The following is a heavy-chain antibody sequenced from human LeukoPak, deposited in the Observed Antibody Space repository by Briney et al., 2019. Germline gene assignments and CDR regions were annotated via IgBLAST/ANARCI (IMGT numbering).Heavy chain of an antibody. D-gene: IGHD3-22*01. CDR3: ARELSGFYYDSSGSFDY. CDR2: INPNSGGT. J-gene: IGHJ4*02. CDR1: GYTFTGYY. Sequence: ASVKVSCKASGYTFTGYYMHWVRQAPGQGLEWMGRINPNSGGTNYAQKFQGRVTMTRDTSISTAYMELSRLRSDDTAVYYCARELSGFYYDSSGSFDYWGQGTLVTVSS. V-gene: IGHV1-2*06.